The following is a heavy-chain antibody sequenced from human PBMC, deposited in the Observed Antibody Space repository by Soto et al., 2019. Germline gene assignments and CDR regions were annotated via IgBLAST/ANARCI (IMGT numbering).Heavy chain of an antibody. CDR2: IYYSGST. J-gene: IGHJ6*02. CDR3: ARHESGYTYGMDV. CDR1: GGSISSSSYY. Sequence: QLQLQESGPGLVKPSETLSLTCTVSGGSISSSSYYWGLIRQPPGKGLEWIGSIYYSGSTYYNPSLKSRVTISVDTSQTQFSLKLRSVTAADTAVYYCARHESGYTYGMDVWGQGTKVTVSS. V-gene: IGHV4-39*01. D-gene: IGHD5-12*01.